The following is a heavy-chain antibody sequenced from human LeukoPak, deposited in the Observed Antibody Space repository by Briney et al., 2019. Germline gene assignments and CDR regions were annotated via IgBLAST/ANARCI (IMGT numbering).Heavy chain of an antibody. V-gene: IGHV3-23*01. CDR3: AKGSYYDSSGSFYFDY. CDR2: ISGSGDNI. Sequence: GGSLRLSCAASGFTFSSYAMSWVRQAPGKGLEWVSGISGSGDNIYYADSVKGRFTISRDNSKNTLYVQVNSLGTEGTAAYYCAKGSYYDSSGSFYFDYWGQGTLVTVSS. D-gene: IGHD3-22*01. J-gene: IGHJ4*02. CDR1: GFTFSSYA.